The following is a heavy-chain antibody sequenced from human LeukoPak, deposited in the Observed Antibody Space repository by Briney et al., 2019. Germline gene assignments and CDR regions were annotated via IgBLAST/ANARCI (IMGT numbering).Heavy chain of an antibody. Sequence: SETLSLTCTVSGGSISSYYWSWIRQPPGKGLEWIGYVYYSGSTNYNPSLKSRVTISVDTSKNQFSLQLSSVTAADTAVYYCAGTYSSGWYVNYWGQGTLVTVSS. D-gene: IGHD6-19*01. CDR1: GGSISSYY. J-gene: IGHJ4*02. V-gene: IGHV4-59*01. CDR2: VYYSGST. CDR3: AGTYSSGWYVNY.